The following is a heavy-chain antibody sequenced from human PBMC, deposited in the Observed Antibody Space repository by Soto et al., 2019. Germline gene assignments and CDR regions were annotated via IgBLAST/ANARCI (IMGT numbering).Heavy chain of an antibody. CDR1: GGTFSPYP. V-gene: IGHV1-69*02. CDR3: TRDWEITVSTWSFGGF. D-gene: IGHD3-10*01. CDR2: IIPFHGVT. J-gene: IGHJ4*02. Sequence: QVPLVQSGAEVKKPGSSVKVSCKASGGTFSPYPINWVRQAPGQGLEWMGRIIPFHGVTNYAQKFKARVTITADKSTSTAYMELSGLRFEDTAMYYCTRDWEITVSTWSFGGFWGRGTLVTVSS.